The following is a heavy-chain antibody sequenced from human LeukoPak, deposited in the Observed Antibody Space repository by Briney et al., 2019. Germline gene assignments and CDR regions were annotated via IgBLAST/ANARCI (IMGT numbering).Heavy chain of an antibody. CDR1: GGSFSGYY. CDR2: INHSGST. Sequence: SETLSLTCAVYGGSFSGYYWSWIRQPPGKGLEWIGEINHSGSTNYNPSLKSRVTISVDTPKNQFSLKLSSVTAADTAVYYCARRNGKRRPHGDFWSGYPYYYMDVWGKGTTVTVSS. CDR3: ARRNGKRRPHGDFWSGYPYYYMDV. D-gene: IGHD3-3*01. V-gene: IGHV4-34*01. J-gene: IGHJ6*03.